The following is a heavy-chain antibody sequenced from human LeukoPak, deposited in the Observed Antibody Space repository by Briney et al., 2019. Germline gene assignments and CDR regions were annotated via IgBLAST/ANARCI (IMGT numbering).Heavy chain of an antibody. V-gene: IGHV3-48*03. CDR2: ISRSGSTM. CDR3: ARELEVSGFDP. D-gene: IGHD6-19*01. CDR1: GFTFSSYE. Sequence: GGSLRVSCAASGFTFSSYEMNWVRQAPGQGLEWVSYISRSGSTMDYADSVKGRFTISRDNAKNSLYLQMNSLRAEDTAVYYCARELEVSGFDPWGQGTLVTVSS. J-gene: IGHJ5*02.